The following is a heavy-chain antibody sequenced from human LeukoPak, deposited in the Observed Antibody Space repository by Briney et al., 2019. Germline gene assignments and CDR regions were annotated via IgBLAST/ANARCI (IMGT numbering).Heavy chain of an antibody. CDR3: ARLDITTTWYAFDY. CDR1: GGSFSAYY. J-gene: IGHJ4*02. D-gene: IGHD5-12*01. V-gene: IGHV4-34*01. Sequence: SETLSLTCAVYGGSFSAYYWSWVRQPPGKGLEWIGEIYHSGNTNYNPSLKSRVTISVDTSNNHFSLKLSSVTAADTAVYYCARLDITTTWYAFDYWGQGTLVTVSS. CDR2: IYHSGNT.